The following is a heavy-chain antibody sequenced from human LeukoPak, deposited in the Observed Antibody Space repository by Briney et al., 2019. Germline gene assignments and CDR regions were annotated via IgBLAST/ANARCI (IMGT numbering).Heavy chain of an antibody. CDR1: GFTFSSYA. Sequence: GGALRLSCVACGFTFSSYAMSWVRQAPGKGLEWVSAISGSGGSTYYADSVKGRFTISRDNSKNTLYLQMNSLRAEDTAVYYCAKDAARVPFDYWGQGTLVTVSS. D-gene: IGHD5-18*01. CDR3: AKDAARVPFDY. J-gene: IGHJ4*02. V-gene: IGHV3-23*01. CDR2: ISGSGGST.